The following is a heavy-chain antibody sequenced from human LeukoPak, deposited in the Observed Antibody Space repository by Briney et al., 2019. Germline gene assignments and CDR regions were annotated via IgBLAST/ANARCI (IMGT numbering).Heavy chain of an antibody. CDR2: ISPNSGGT. V-gene: IGHV1-2*02. Sequence: ASVKVSCKASGYTFTGYYMHWVRQAPGQGLEWMGWISPNSGGTNYAQKLQGRVTMTRDTSISTAYMELSRLRSDDTAVYYCARARDDQQWLVEFAFDIWGQGTMVTVSS. CDR3: ARARDDQQWLVEFAFDI. J-gene: IGHJ3*02. CDR1: GYTFTGYY. D-gene: IGHD6-19*01.